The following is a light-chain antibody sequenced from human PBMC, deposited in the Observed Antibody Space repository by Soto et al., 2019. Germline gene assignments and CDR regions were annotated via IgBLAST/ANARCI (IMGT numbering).Light chain of an antibody. CDR2: DVS. J-gene: IGLJ2*01. Sequence: QSALTQPPSASGSPGQSVTISCTGTSSDVGGYNYVSWYQQHPGKAPKLMLYDVSERPSGVPDRFSGSKSGNTASLTVSGLQAEDEADYYCNSYAGTNNLVFGGGTKLTVL. CDR1: SSDVGGYNY. CDR3: NSYAGTNNLV. V-gene: IGLV2-8*01.